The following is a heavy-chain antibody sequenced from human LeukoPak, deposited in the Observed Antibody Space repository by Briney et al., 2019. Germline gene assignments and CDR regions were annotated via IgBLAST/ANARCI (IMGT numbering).Heavy chain of an antibody. CDR2: INPSGGST. Sequence: ASVKVSCKASGYTFTSYYMHWVRQAPGQGLEWMGLINPSGGSTSYAQKFQGRVTMTRDTSTSTVYMELSSLRSEDTAVYYCARDIGLLWFGELSRWLDYWGQGTLVTVSS. J-gene: IGHJ4*02. D-gene: IGHD3-10*01. CDR3: ARDIGLLWFGELSRWLDY. CDR1: GYTFTSYY. V-gene: IGHV1-46*01.